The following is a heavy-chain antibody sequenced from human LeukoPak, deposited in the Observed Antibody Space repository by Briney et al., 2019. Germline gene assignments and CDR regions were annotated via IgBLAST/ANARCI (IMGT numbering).Heavy chain of an antibody. J-gene: IGHJ4*02. D-gene: IGHD6-13*01. CDR1: GYTFTACY. CDR3: AREAGYRWN. Sequence: GASVKVSCKASGYTFTACYMHWVRQAPGQGLEWMGRINPNSGDTSYAQKFQGRVTMTRDTSISTAYMELSRLRSDDTAVYYCAREAGYRWNWGQGTLVTVSS. V-gene: IGHV1-2*06. CDR2: INPNSGDT.